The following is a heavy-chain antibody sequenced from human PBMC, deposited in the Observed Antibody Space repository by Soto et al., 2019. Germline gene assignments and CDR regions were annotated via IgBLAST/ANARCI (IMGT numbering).Heavy chain of an antibody. J-gene: IGHJ6*02. V-gene: IGHV1-3*01. CDR1: GYTFTSYG. CDR3: ARDGDSSSWYVDYYYGMDV. D-gene: IGHD6-13*01. Sequence: QVQLVQSGAGVKKPGASVKVSCKASGYTFTSYGVHWVCQAPGQRLEWMGWINPDNGNTKYSQKFQGRVTIIRDTFASTAYMELSSLRSEDTAVYYCARDGDSSSWYVDYYYGMDVWGQGTTVTVSS. CDR2: INPDNGNT.